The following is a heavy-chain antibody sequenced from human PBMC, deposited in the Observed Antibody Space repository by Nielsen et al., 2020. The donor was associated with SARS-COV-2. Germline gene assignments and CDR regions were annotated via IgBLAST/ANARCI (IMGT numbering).Heavy chain of an antibody. V-gene: IGHV5-51*01. CDR3: ARRHMIPFGAGTYHFDF. J-gene: IGHJ4*02. CDR2: IYPGDSET. D-gene: IGHD3-16*01. Sequence: GESLKISCEASGYSFSSYWIAWVRQRPGKGLEWMGIIYPGDSETKYSPSFQGQVTMSVGKSLRTAYLQWRTLKASDTAMYYCARRHMIPFGAGTYHFDFWGQGTLVTVSS. CDR1: GYSFSSYW.